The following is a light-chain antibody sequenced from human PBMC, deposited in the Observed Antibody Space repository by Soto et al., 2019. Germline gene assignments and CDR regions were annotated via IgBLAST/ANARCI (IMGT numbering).Light chain of an antibody. V-gene: IGLV1-44*01. J-gene: IGLJ2*01. CDR2: RTN. Sequence: QSVLTQPPSASGTPGQRVSITCSGSSSNIGSNIVNWYQQLPGRAPKLLIYRTNQRPSGVPDRFSASKSGTSASLAISGLQSEDEADYYCEAWDDCLIGVLFGGGTKLTVL. CDR3: EAWDDCLIGVL. CDR1: SSNIGSNI.